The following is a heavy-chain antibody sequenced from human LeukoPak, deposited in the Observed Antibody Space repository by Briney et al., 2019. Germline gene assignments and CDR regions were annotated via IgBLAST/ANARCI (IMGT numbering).Heavy chain of an antibody. V-gene: IGHV1-2*02. CDR3: ARRDDYYDSSGYVNWFDP. J-gene: IGHJ5*02. Sequence: ASVKVSCKASGYTFTGYYMHWVRQAPGQGLEWMGWINPNSGGTNYAQKFQGRVTMTRDTSISTAYMELSRLRSDDTAVYYCARRDDYYDSSGYVNWFDPWAREPWSPSPQ. CDR2: INPNSGGT. D-gene: IGHD3-22*01. CDR1: GYTFTGYY.